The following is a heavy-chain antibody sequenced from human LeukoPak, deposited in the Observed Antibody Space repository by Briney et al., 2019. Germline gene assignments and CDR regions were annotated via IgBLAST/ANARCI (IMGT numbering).Heavy chain of an antibody. CDR1: GFTFSSFG. V-gene: IGHV3-30*02. Sequence: GGSLRLSCAASGFTFSSFGMHWVSQAPGKGLEWVAYIRYDGSNKNYADSLEGRFTISRDNSKNALYLQIDSLRPEDTAVYYCAKKRGAAFYNWFDPWGQGALVTVSS. D-gene: IGHD1-26*01. CDR2: IRYDGSNK. J-gene: IGHJ5*02. CDR3: AKKRGAAFYNWFDP.